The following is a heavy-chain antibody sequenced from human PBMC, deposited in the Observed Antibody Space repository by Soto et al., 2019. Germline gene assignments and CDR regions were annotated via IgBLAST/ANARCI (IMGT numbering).Heavy chain of an antibody. Sequence: ASVKVSCKVSGYTLTELSMHWVRQAPGKGLEWMGGFDPEDGETIYAQKFQGWVTMTRDTSISTAYMELSRLRSDDTAVYYCARGDCSSTSCYITNIDYWGQGTLVTVSS. V-gene: IGHV1-24*01. J-gene: IGHJ4*02. CDR1: GYTLTELS. CDR2: FDPEDGET. D-gene: IGHD2-2*01. CDR3: ARGDCSSTSCYITNIDY.